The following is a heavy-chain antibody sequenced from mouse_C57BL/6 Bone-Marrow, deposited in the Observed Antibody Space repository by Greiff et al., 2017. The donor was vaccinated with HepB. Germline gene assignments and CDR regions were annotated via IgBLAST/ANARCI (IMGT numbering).Heavy chain of an antibody. D-gene: IGHD1-1*01. CDR1: GFTFSDYY. V-gene: IGHV5-16*01. CDR3: ARADYYGSSWAY. J-gene: IGHJ3*01. Sequence: EVKVEESEGGLVQPGSSMKLSCTASGFTFSDYYMAWVRQVPEKGLEWVANINYDGSSTYYLDSLKSRFIISRDNAKNILYLQMSSLKSEDTATYYCARADYYGSSWAYWGQGTLVTVSA. CDR2: INYDGSST.